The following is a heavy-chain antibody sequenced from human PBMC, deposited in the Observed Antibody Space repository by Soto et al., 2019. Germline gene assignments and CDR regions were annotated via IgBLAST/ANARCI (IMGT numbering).Heavy chain of an antibody. Sequence: QLQLQESGSRLVKSSETLSLTCAVSGDTISTGGSSWAWIRQPPGKPLELIGHTSPSGTPYYNPSHNTRVVIFVDRSKNLSDLKPSSVTAADPAVYVCARVTNGDYIRYFDPWGEGTLVTVAS. CDR3: ARVTNGDYIRYFDP. V-gene: IGHV4-30-2*01. J-gene: IGHJ5*02. CDR2: TSPSGTP. D-gene: IGHD4-17*01. CDR1: GDTISTGGSS.